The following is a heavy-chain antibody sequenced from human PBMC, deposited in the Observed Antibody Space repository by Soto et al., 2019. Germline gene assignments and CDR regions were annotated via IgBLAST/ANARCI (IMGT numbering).Heavy chain of an antibody. CDR1: GFTFSSYA. Sequence: EVQLLESGGDLVQPGGSLRLSCAASGFTFSSYAMSWVRQAPGEGLEWVSSISGRGDTTYYVDSVKGRFTISRDNSKNPLSLQMNSLRAEDTAVYYCAKAGVGWLVRDYWGQGTLVTVSS. D-gene: IGHD6-19*01. V-gene: IGHV3-23*01. CDR2: ISGRGDTT. J-gene: IGHJ4*02. CDR3: AKAGVGWLVRDY.